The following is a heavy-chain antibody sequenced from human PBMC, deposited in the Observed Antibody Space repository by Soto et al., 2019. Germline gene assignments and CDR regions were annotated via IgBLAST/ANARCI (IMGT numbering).Heavy chain of an antibody. CDR1: GITLSSYA. J-gene: IGHJ4*02. CDR2: ISASGGST. D-gene: IGHD1-26*01. CDR3: AKGQDSGTYRFYFDY. V-gene: IGHV3-23*01. Sequence: GGSLRLSCAASGITLSSYAMSWVRQAPGKEPEWVSGISASGGSTSYADSVKGRFTISRDNSKNTLYLQMNSLRADDTAVYHCAKGQDSGTYRFYFDYWGQGALVTVS.